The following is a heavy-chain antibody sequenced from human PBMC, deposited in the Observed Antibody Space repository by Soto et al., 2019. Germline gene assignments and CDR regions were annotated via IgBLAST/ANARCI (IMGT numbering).Heavy chain of an antibody. Sequence: EVQLLESGGGLVQPGGSLRLSCAASAFTFRKYPMTCVRQVPGKGLGWVSSVMRNGDSTYYAESVKGRFTISRENSKNTLSLPMNSLRVEDTAVYYCVKGGWCDDWGQGTLVTVSS. J-gene: IGHJ4*02. CDR2: VMRNGDST. D-gene: IGHD6-19*01. CDR1: AFTFRKYP. CDR3: VKGGWCDD. V-gene: IGHV3-23*01.